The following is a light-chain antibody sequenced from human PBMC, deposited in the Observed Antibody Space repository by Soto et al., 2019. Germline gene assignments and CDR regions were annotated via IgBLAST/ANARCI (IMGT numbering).Light chain of an antibody. V-gene: IGKV1-39*01. Sequence: DIQMTQSPSSLSASVGDRVTITCRASQSISSYLNWYQQKPGKAPKLLIYAASSLQSGFPSRFSGSGAGTDFTLNISSLQPEDFATYYCQQSYSTLWTFGQGTKVEIK. CDR3: QQSYSTLWT. J-gene: IGKJ1*01. CDR2: AAS. CDR1: QSISSY.